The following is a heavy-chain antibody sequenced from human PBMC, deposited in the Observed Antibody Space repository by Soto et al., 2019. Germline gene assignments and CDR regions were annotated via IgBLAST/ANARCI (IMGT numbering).Heavy chain of an antibody. D-gene: IGHD6-13*01. CDR3: AKVGRIAAAGTWFDP. Sequence: SETLSLTCTVSGGSVSGYYWSWIRQPPGKEPELIAYIHYSGSTYYNPSLKTRVTISIDMSKNQFSLKLRSVNAADSAVYYCAKVGRIAAAGTWFDPWGQGILVTVSS. V-gene: IGHV4-59*02. CDR1: GGSVSGYY. CDR2: IHYSGST. J-gene: IGHJ5*02.